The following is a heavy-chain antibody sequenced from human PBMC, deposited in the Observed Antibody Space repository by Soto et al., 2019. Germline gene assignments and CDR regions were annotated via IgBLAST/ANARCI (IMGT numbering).Heavy chain of an antibody. CDR1: GFTFSSYS. V-gene: IGHV3-30-3*01. D-gene: IGHD6-19*01. Sequence: GGSLRLSCAASGFTFSSYSMHWVRQAPGKGLEWVALISYDGSNKYYADSVKGRFTISRDNSRNTLYLQMNSLRAEDTAVYYCAGDRVTSDWYGRYGMDVWGQGTTVTVSS. CDR2: ISYDGSNK. J-gene: IGHJ6*02. CDR3: AGDRVTSDWYGRYGMDV.